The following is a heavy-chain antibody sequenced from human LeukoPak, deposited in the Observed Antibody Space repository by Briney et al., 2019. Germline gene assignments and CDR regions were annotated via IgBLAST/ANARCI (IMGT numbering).Heavy chain of an antibody. CDR3: AKGDSGSYWVFDY. CDR1: GFTFSSYA. Sequence: GGSLRLSCAASGFTFSSYAMSWVRQAPGKGLEWVSGISGSGGSTFYADSVKGRFTISRDNSKNTLYLQMNSLRAEDTAVYYCAKGDSGSYWVFDYWGQGTLVTVSS. V-gene: IGHV3-23*01. CDR2: ISGSGGST. D-gene: IGHD1-26*01. J-gene: IGHJ4*02.